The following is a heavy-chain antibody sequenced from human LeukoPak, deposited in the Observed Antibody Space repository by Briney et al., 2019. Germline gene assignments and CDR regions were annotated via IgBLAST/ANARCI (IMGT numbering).Heavy chain of an antibody. CDR2: ISGSGGNT. D-gene: IGHD1-26*01. V-gene: IGHV3-23*01. J-gene: IGHJ4*02. CDR1: GFTFSSLA. Sequence: GGSLRLSCAASGFTFSSLAMSWVRQAPGKGLEGFSGISGSGGNTYYADSVKGRFTVSRDNSKNTLYLQINRLRAEDTAVYYCAKAGSIRFDYWGQGTLVTVSS. CDR3: AKAGSIRFDY.